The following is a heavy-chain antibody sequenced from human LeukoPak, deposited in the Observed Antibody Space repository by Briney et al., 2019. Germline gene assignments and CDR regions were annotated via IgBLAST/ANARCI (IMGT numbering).Heavy chain of an antibody. J-gene: IGHJ4*02. D-gene: IGHD5-18*01. CDR3: AREKYSYGSRD. CDR2: INAGNRNT. V-gene: IGHV1-3*01. CDR1: GYTFTSYA. Sequence: ASVKVSCKAPGYTFTSYAMHWVSQAPGQRLEWMGWINAGNRNTKYSQKFQGRVTITRHTSASTAYMELSSLRSEDTAVYYCAREKYSYGSRDWGQGTLVTVSS.